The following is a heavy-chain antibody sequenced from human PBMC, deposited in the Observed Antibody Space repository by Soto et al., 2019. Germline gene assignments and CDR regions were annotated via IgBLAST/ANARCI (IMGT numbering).Heavy chain of an antibody. D-gene: IGHD2-2*01. CDR3: ARESCTSTNCYALFDH. J-gene: IGHJ4*02. Sequence: PSETLSLTCAVYGGSFNSGYYWSWIRQPPGKGLEWIGEINHGGSTNYNPSLRSRVTISVDTSKNQFSLNLKSVTAADTAVYYCARESCTSTNCYALFDHWGQGSLVTVSS. CDR1: GGSFNSGYY. CDR2: INHGGST. V-gene: IGHV4-34*01.